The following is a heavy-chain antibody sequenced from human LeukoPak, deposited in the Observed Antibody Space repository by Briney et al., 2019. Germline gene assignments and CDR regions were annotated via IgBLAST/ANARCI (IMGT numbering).Heavy chain of an antibody. D-gene: IGHD6-13*01. CDR3: ARGTYSTTWLGVVYFDY. CDR1: GGSINSNNSY. V-gene: IGHV4-31*03. CDR2: IHHSGGT. J-gene: IGHJ4*02. Sequence: SQTLSLTCTVSGGSINSNNSYWTWVRQHPGKGLEWLGYIHHSGGTYYNPSLKSRFTMSVDTSKNQFSLKVNTVTAADTAVYYCARGTYSTTWLGVVYFDYWGQGTLVTVSS.